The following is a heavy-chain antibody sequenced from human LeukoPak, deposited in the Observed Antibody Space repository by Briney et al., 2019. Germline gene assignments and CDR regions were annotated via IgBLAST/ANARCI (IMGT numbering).Heavy chain of an antibody. D-gene: IGHD6-6*01. CDR1: GLTFSHAW. Sequence: GGSLRLTCTISGLTFSHAWMNWVRQAPGKGLEWVGRIKSKTDGGTTDYAAPVKGRFTISRDDSKNTLYLQMNSLKTEDTAVYYCTTDPYLSIAASQGFWGQGTLVTVSS. CDR2: IKSKTDGGTT. J-gene: IGHJ4*02. CDR3: TTDPYLSIAASQGF. V-gene: IGHV3-15*07.